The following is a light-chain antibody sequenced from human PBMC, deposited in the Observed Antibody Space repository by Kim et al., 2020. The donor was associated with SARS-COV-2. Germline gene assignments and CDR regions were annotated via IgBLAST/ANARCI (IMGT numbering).Light chain of an antibody. CDR1: QDVTTA. CDR3: QQFKNYPIT. V-gene: IGKV1D-13*01. CDR2: DVS. Sequence: ASGGERVNITCRASQDVTTALAWYQQKAGEPPKLLIYDVSSLERGVPSRFSGSGSGTDFTLTISSLQPEDVATYYCQQFKNYPITFGQGTRLEIK. J-gene: IGKJ5*01.